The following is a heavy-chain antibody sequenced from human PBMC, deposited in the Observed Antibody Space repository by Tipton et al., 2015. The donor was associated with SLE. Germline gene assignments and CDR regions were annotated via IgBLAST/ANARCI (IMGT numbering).Heavy chain of an antibody. Sequence: TLSLTCAVSGGSINSGGHSWSWIRQPPGNGLEYIGSISHSESTEYNPSLKGRVTISVDRSKNQFSLKLNSVTAADTAVYYCARHADYFEWPHEWYFDLWGRGSLVTVSS. CDR1: GGSINSGGHS. CDR2: ISHSEST. J-gene: IGHJ2*01. V-gene: IGHV4-30-2*01. CDR3: ARHADYFEWPHEWYFDL. D-gene: IGHD3-9*01.